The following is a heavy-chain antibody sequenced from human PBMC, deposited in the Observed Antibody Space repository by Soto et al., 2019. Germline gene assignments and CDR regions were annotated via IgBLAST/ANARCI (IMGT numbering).Heavy chain of an antibody. V-gene: IGHV5-10-1*01. Sequence: GESLKISCKGSGYSFTSYWISWVRQMPGKGLEWMGRIDPSDSYTNYSPSFQGHVTISADKSISTAYLQWSSLKASDTAMYYCATAYCGGDRYSFAFDIWGQGTMVTVSS. D-gene: IGHD2-21*02. CDR1: GYSFTSYW. CDR2: IDPSDSYT. J-gene: IGHJ3*02. CDR3: ATAYCGGDRYSFAFDI.